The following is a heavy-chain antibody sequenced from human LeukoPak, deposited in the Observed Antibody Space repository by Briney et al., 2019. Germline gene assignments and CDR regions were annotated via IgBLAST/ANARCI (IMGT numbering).Heavy chain of an antibody. CDR1: GGSISSSSYY. J-gene: IGHJ4*02. V-gene: IGHV4-39*01. CDR2: IYYSGST. CDR3: ARSSPMVRDLVDY. D-gene: IGHD3-10*01. Sequence: SETLPLTCTVSGGSISSSSYYWGWIRQPPGKGLEWIGSIYYSGSTYYNPSLKSRVTISVDTSKNQFSLKLSSVTAADTAVYYCARSSPMVRDLVDYWGQGTLVTVSS.